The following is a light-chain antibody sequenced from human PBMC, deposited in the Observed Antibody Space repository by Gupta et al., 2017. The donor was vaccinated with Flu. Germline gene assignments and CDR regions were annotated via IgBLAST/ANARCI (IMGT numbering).Light chain of an antibody. CDR1: SLRHSY. V-gene: IGLV3-19*01. Sequence: QDPAVSVALGQTVRITCQGDSLRHSYASWYQQQPGQAPVLVIYAQNIRPSGSPDRFSGSSSGNTAALTITGAQAEDEADYYCNSRDSTDNNQAVFGGGTKLTVL. CDR3: NSRDSTDNNQAV. CDR2: AQN. J-gene: IGLJ2*01.